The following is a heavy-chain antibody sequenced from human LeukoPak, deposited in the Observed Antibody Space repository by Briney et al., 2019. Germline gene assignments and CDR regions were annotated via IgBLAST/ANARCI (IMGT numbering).Heavy chain of an antibody. CDR2: FNTNTGNP. CDR3: ARLGHQWFREYPGWFDP. D-gene: IGHD3-10*01. Sequence: ASVKVSCKASGYTFTSYAMNWVRQAPGKGLGGMGGFNTNTGNPTYAQGFTGRFVFSLDTSVSTAYLQISSLKAEDTAVYYCARLGHQWFREYPGWFDPWGQGTLVTVSS. CDR1: GYTFTSYA. J-gene: IGHJ5*02. V-gene: IGHV7-4-1*02.